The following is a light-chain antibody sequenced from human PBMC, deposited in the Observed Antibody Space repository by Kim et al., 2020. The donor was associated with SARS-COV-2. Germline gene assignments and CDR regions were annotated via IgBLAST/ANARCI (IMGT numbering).Light chain of an antibody. CDR1: QSVSSN. CDR3: QQYNNWPLYT. V-gene: IGKV3-15*01. Sequence: SPGARATLSCRASQSVSSNLAWYQQKPGQAPRLLIYGASTRATGIPARFSGSGSGTEFTLTISSLQSEDFAVYYCQQYNNWPLYTFGQGTKLEI. J-gene: IGKJ2*01. CDR2: GAS.